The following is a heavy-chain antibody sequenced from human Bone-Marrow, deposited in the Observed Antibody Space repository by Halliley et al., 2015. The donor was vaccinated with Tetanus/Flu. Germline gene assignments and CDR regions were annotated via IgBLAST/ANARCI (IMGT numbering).Heavy chain of an antibody. CDR3: VRSDTNGWSGFDY. J-gene: IGHJ4*02. Sequence: LVWVSTFGTTGDTHYSASVKGRFTISRENAKNSLNLQMNSLRAEDTAVYYCVRSDTNGWSGFDYWGQGTLVTVSS. D-gene: IGHD6-19*01. V-gene: IGHV3-13*01. CDR2: FGTTGDT.